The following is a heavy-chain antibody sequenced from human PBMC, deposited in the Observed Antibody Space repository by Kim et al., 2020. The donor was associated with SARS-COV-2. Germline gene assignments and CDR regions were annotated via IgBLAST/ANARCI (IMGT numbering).Heavy chain of an antibody. CDR1: GGSFSGYY. CDR2: INHSGST. Sequence: SETLSLTCAVYGGSFSGYYWSWIRQPPGKGLEWIGEINHSGSTNYNPSLKSRVTISVDTSKNQFSLKLSSVTAADTAVYYCARGRFYDYVWGSYRPIAFDIWGQGTMVTVSS. D-gene: IGHD3-16*02. V-gene: IGHV4-34*01. CDR3: ARGRFYDYVWGSYRPIAFDI. J-gene: IGHJ3*02.